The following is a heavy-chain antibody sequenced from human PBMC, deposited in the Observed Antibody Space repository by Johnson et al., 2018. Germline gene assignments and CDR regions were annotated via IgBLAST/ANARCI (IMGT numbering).Heavy chain of an antibody. Sequence: VQLVESGAEVKKPGASVKVSCKASGYSFPTYDINWVRQATGQGLEWMGWMNPNSGHTGSAQKFQGRVTMTRDTSIRTAYMELSSLRSEDTAVYYCARARDVGGTDFQHWGQGTLVTVSS. CDR2: MNPNSGHT. J-gene: IGHJ1*01. D-gene: IGHD4-23*01. V-gene: IGHV1-8*01. CDR1: GYSFPTYD. CDR3: ARARDVGGTDFQH.